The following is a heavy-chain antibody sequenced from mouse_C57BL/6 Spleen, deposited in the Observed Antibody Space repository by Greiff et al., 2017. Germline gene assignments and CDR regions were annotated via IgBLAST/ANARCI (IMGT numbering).Heavy chain of an antibody. V-gene: IGHV1-80*01. CDR2: IYPGGGDT. Sequence: VQLQQPGAELVKPGASVKLSCKASGYAFSSYWMNWVKQRPGRGLEWIGQIYPGGGDTNYNGKFKGKATLTADKSSSTAYMQLSSLTSEDSAVYFCARPHYYGSSSWFAYWGQGTLVTVSA. CDR1: GYAFSSYW. CDR3: ARPHYYGSSSWFAY. J-gene: IGHJ3*01. D-gene: IGHD1-1*01.